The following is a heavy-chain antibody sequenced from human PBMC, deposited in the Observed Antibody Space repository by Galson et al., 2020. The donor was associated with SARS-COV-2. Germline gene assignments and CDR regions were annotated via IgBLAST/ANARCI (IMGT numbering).Heavy chain of an antibody. CDR3: ATVLVPTDYYYFDF. V-gene: IGHV5-51*01. J-gene: IGHJ2*01. CDR2: IFPGDSDT. D-gene: IGHD3-9*01. Sequence: GESLKISCTGSGYTFRHYWVGWVRQKPGKGLEWMAIIFPGDSDTRYSPSFQGQVTISADKSTNTAYLQWSSLEASDTAMYYCATVLVPTDYYYFDFWGRGTLVTVSS. CDR1: GYTFRHYW.